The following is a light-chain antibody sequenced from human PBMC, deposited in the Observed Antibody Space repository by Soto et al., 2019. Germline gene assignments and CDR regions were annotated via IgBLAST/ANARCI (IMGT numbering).Light chain of an antibody. Sequence: EDVLPPPHGTLSLSPGARSPLSFRASQSVGSSHLAWSQQKPGQAPRLLISGASSRATGIPDRFSGSGSGTDFTLTISRLEPEDFAVYYCQQYGSSQWTFGQGTKGDIK. CDR2: GAS. V-gene: IGKV3-20*01. J-gene: IGKJ1*01. CDR1: QSVGSSH. CDR3: QQYGSSQWT.